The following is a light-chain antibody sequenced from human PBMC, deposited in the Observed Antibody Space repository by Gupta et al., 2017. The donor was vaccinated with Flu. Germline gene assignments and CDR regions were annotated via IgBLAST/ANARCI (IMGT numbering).Light chain of an antibody. CDR2: AAS. V-gene: IGKV1-39*01. CDR1: QSISRY. Sequence: SSLSASVGDKVTITCRASQSISRYVDWYQQKPGKAPTALIFAASTLQSGVPSRFSGSGSGTDFTLTISSLQPEDSAYYDCQQSYSTPMYTFGQGTKLEI. J-gene: IGKJ2*01. CDR3: QQSYSTPMYT.